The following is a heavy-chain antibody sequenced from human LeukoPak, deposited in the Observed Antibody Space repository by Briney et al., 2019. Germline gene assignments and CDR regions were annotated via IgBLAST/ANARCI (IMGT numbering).Heavy chain of an antibody. CDR3: AQSPLPDSSSWRGAFDI. CDR2: IYSGGST. J-gene: IGHJ3*02. D-gene: IGHD6-13*01. CDR1: GFTVSSNY. Sequence: GGSLRLSCAASGFTVSSNYMSWVRQAPGKGLEWVSVIYSGGSTYYADSVKGRFTISRDNSKNTLYLQMNSLRAEDTAVYYCAQSPLPDSSSWRGAFDIWGQGTMVTVSS. V-gene: IGHV3-66*01.